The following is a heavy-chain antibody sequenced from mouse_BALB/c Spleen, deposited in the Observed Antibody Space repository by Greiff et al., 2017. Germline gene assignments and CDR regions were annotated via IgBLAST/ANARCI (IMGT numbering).Heavy chain of an antibody. CDR2: IDPANGNT. V-gene: IGHV14-3*02. CDR3: ARDDDGYFDY. CDR1: GFNIKDTY. D-gene: IGHD2-3*01. J-gene: IGHJ2*01. Sequence: VHVKQSGAELVKPGASVKLSCTASGFNIKDTYMHWVKQRPEQGLEWIGRIDPANGNTKYDPKFQGKATITADTSSNTAYLQLSSLTSEDTAVYYCARDDDGYFDYWGQGTTLTVSS.